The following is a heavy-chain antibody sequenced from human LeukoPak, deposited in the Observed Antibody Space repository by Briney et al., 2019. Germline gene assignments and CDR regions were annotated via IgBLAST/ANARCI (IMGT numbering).Heavy chain of an antibody. Sequence: PGRSLRLSCAASGFTFSSYAMHWVRQAPGKGLEWVAVISYDGSNKYYADSVKGRFTISRDNSKNTPYLQMNSLRAEDTAVYYCARDPCSGGSCYRIGRFFDYWGQGTLVTVSS. J-gene: IGHJ4*02. V-gene: IGHV3-30-3*01. CDR1: GFTFSSYA. D-gene: IGHD2-15*01. CDR3: ARDPCSGGSCYRIGRFFDY. CDR2: ISYDGSNK.